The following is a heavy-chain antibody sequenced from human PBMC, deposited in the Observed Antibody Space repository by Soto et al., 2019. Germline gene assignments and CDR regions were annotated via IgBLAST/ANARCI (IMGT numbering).Heavy chain of an antibody. Sequence: QVQLVESGGGVVQPGRSLRLSCAASGFTFSYYAMYWVRQAPGKGLEWVAVVSYAGSDKYYADSVKGRFTISRDNSKNAMFLEMSSLRAEDTAVYYCAKDVTLTAPYSSYGMDVWGQGTTVTVSS. CDR3: AKDVTLTAPYSSYGMDV. J-gene: IGHJ6*02. CDR1: GFTFSYYA. D-gene: IGHD2-21*02. V-gene: IGHV3-30*18. CDR2: VSYAGSDK.